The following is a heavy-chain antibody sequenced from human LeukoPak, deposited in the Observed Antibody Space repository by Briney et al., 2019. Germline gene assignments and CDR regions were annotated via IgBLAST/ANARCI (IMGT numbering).Heavy chain of an antibody. CDR3: TRDVVPGYCSGGSCYSFQQ. D-gene: IGHD2-15*01. Sequence: GRSLRLSCTASGFTFGDYAMSWFRQAPGKGLEWVGFIRSKAYGGTTEYAASVKGRFTISRDDSKSTAYLQMNSLKTEDTAVYYCTRDVVPGYCSGGSCYSFQQCGQGTLVTVSS. V-gene: IGHV3-49*03. J-gene: IGHJ1*01. CDR1: GFTFGDYA. CDR2: IRSKAYGGTT.